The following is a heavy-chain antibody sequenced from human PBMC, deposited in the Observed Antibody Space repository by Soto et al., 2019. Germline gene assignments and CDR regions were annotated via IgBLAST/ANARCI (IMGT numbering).Heavy chain of an antibody. D-gene: IGHD6-19*01. J-gene: IGHJ4*02. CDR1: GGSFSGYY. CDR3: ARSSSGWYRIDY. CDR2: INHSGST. V-gene: IGHV4-34*01. Sequence: SETLSLTCAVYGGSFSGYYWSWIRQPPGKGLEWIGEINHSGSTNYNPSLKSRVTISVDTSKNQFSLKLSSVTAADTAVYYCARSSSGWYRIDYWGQGTLVTSPQ.